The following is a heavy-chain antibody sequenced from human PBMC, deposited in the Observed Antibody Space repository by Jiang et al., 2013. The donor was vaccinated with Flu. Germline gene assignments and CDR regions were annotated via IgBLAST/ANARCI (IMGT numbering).Heavy chain of an antibody. CDR2: ISSSSSTI. D-gene: IGHD6-25*01. V-gene: IGHV3-48*01. Sequence: ESGGGLVQPGGSLRLSCAASGFTFSSYSMSWVRQAPGKGLEWVSYISSSSSTIYYADSVKGRFTISRDSAKNSLYLQMNSLRAEDTAVYYCARRAAYWGQGTLVTVSS. CDR3: ARRAAY. CDR1: GFTFSSYS. J-gene: IGHJ4*02.